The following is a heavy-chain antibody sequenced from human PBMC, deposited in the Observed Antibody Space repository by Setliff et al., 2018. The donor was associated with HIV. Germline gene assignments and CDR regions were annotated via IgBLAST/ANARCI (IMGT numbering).Heavy chain of an antibody. J-gene: IGHJ5*02. CDR3: ARGRTIGVSAVFFDP. CDR1: GGSMSSGSYS. Sequence: SETLSLTCTVSGGSMSSGSYSWTWLRQPAGKEPELIGHVYVGGTVIYNPSLASRLTISIVPSKNQFSLDLRSVTAADTAKYYCARGRTIGVSAVFFDPWGQGTPVTVSS. V-gene: IGHV4-61*09. CDR2: VYVGGTV. D-gene: IGHD3-3*01.